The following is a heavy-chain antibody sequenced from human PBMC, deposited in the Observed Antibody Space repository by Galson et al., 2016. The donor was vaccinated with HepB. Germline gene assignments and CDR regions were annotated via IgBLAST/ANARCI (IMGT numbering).Heavy chain of an antibody. D-gene: IGHD5-24*01. CDR2: INSDGRTT. CDR3: ARGRGVAYYYSMDV. CDR1: GITFSNYW. V-gene: IGHV3-74*01. Sequence: SLRLSCAASGITFSNYWMHWVRQVPGKGLVWVSQINSDGRTTRYADSVKGRFTISRDNAKSTLYLQMNSLRAEDTAVYYCARGRGVAYYYSMDVWGQGTTVTVSS. J-gene: IGHJ6*02.